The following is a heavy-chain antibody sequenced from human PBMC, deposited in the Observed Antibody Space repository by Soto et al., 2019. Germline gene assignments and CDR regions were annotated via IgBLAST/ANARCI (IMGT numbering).Heavy chain of an antibody. CDR3: ARARREFGAVFVGYVY. V-gene: IGHV1-18*04. CDR1: GYTFSSHG. Sequence: QIQLVQSGGEVKKPGASVKVSCRAYGYTFSSHGISWVRQAPGKGPEWMGWVSAYNGNSKYAEKFQERLTLTTDTSASTAYMELRSLRSDDTAVYYCARARREFGAVFVGYVYWGQGTLVTVSS. CDR2: VSAYNGNS. J-gene: IGHJ4*02. D-gene: IGHD3-10*01.